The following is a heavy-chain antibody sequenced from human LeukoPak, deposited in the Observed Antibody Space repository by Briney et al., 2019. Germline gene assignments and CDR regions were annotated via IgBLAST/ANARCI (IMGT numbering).Heavy chain of an antibody. CDR3: ARGPPNYIVVVPAAPYYFDY. Sequence: ASVKVSRKASGYTFTGYYMHWVRQAPGRGLEWMGWISAYNGNTNYAQKLQGRVTMTTDTSTSTAYMELRSLRSDDTAVYYCARGPPNYIVVVPAAPYYFDYWGQGTLVTVSS. D-gene: IGHD2-2*01. CDR2: ISAYNGNT. V-gene: IGHV1-18*04. CDR1: GYTFTGYY. J-gene: IGHJ4*02.